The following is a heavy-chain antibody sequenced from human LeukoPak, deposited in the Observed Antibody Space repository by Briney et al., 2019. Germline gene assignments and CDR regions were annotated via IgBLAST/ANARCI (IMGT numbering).Heavy chain of an antibody. CDR2: INHSGST. CDR1: GGSFSGYY. Sequence: SETLSLTCAVYGGSFSGYYWSWIRQPPGKGLEWIGEINHSGSTNYNPSLKSRVTISVDTSKNQFSLKLSSVTAADTAVYYCARVDTAMVTCDYWGQGTLVTVSS. J-gene: IGHJ4*02. D-gene: IGHD5-18*01. CDR3: ARVDTAMVTCDY. V-gene: IGHV4-34*01.